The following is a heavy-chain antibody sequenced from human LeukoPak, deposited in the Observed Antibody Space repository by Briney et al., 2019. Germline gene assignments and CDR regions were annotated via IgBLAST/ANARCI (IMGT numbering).Heavy chain of an antibody. CDR3: AKDKNGKMATIMVDY. V-gene: IGHV1-46*01. Sequence: GASVKVSCKASGYTFTSYYMHWVRQAPGQGLEWMGIINPSGGSTSYAQKFQGRVTMTRDTSTSTVYMELSSLRSEDTAVYYCAKDKNGKMATIMVDYWGQGTLVTVSS. D-gene: IGHD5-24*01. CDR2: INPSGGST. J-gene: IGHJ4*02. CDR1: GYTFTSYY.